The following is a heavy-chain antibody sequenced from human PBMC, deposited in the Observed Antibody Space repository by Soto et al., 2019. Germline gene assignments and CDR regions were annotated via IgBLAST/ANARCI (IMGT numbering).Heavy chain of an antibody. Sequence: EVQLVESGGGLVQPGGSLRLSCAASGFTFSSYWMHWVRQAPGKGLVWVSRINSDGSSTSGADSVKGRFTSSRDNGKNPLYLQTNRLRDEDTDVYYCARARVVITHTGDYWGQGTLVTVSS. CDR2: INSDGSST. CDR3: ARARVVITHTGDY. CDR1: GFTFSSYW. V-gene: IGHV3-74*01. D-gene: IGHD3-22*01. J-gene: IGHJ4*02.